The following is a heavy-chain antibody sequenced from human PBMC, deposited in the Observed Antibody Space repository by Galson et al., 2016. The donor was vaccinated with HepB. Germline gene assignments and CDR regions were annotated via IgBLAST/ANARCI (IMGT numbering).Heavy chain of an antibody. CDR3: AREQGETYQIDD. J-gene: IGHJ4*03. Sequence: QSGAEVKKPGDSLRISCQASGYTFTTYWITWVRQLPGKGLEWMGRIDPSDSYTDYSPSFQRHVTISADKSVNTAYLQWSSLRASDSAMYFCAREQGETYQIDDGGRGTVVAVSS. D-gene: IGHD1/OR15-1a*01. V-gene: IGHV5-10-1*01. CDR2: IDPSDSYT. CDR1: GYTFTTYW.